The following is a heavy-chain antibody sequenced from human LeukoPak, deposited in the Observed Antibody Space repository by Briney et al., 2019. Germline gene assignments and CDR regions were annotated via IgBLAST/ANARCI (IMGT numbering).Heavy chain of an antibody. J-gene: IGHJ4*02. CDR1: GGTFSSYD. Sequence: ASVKVSCKASGGTFSSYDINWVRQATGQGLEWMGWMNPNSGNTGYAQKFQGRVTITRNTSISTAYMELSSLRSEDTAVYYCARGSMATIADYWGQGTLVTVSS. V-gene: IGHV1-8*03. CDR3: ARGSMATIADY. D-gene: IGHD5-24*01. CDR2: MNPNSGNT.